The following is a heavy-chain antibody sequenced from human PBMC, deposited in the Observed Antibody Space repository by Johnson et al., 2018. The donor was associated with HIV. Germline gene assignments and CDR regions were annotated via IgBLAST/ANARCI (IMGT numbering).Heavy chain of an antibody. CDR3: ARAYSYGAFDI. V-gene: IGHV3-66*01. J-gene: IGHJ3*02. CDR2: IYSGDTT. CDR1: GFTVSTNY. Sequence: VQLVESGGGLVKPGGSLRLSCASGFTVSTNYMSWVRQAPGKGLEWVSVIYSGDTTYYADSVKGRFTISRDNSKNTLYLQMNSLRAEDTAVYYCARAYSYGAFDIWGLGTKVTVSS. D-gene: IGHD5-18*01.